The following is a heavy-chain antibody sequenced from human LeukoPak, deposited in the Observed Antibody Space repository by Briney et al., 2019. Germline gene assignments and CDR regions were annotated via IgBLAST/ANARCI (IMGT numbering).Heavy chain of an antibody. CDR2: ISYDGINA. Sequence: GSLRLSCTASGFSFSYYSIHWVRQAPGKGLEWVAVISYDGINAYYADSVKGRFTISRDNSENTLYLQMNSLRAEDTSVYYCARDDYTSGPPPNAFDVWGQGTMVTVSS. J-gene: IGHJ3*01. CDR1: GFSFSYYS. D-gene: IGHD6-19*01. CDR3: ARDDYTSGPPPNAFDV. V-gene: IGHV3-30*04.